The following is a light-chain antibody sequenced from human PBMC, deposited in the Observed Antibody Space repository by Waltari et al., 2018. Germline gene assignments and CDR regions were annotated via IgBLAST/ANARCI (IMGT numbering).Light chain of an antibody. CDR2: SNN. Sequence: QSVLTQPPSASGTPGQRVTVYCSGSSSNIGRTTVNWYHQLPGTAPKPLIYSNNQRPSGVPDRFSGSKSGTSASLAISGLQSEDEANYYCATWDDSLNGPVFGGGTKLTVL. V-gene: IGLV1-44*01. CDR1: SSNIGRTT. CDR3: ATWDDSLNGPV. J-gene: IGLJ3*02.